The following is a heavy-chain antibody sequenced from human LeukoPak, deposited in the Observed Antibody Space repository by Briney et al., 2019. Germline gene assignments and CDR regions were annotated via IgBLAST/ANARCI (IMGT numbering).Heavy chain of an antibody. CDR2: INPNSGGT. CDR3: AIIGRTRFVDY. V-gene: IGHV1-2*02. D-gene: IGHD1/OR15-1a*01. Sequence: MGWINPNSGGTNYAQKFQGRVTMTRDTSISTAYMELSRLRSDDTAVYYCAIIGRTRFVDYWGQGTLVTVSS. J-gene: IGHJ4*02.